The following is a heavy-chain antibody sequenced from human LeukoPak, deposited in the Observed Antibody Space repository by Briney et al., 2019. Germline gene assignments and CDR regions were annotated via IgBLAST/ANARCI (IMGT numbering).Heavy chain of an antibody. Sequence: TSETLSLTCAVYGGSFSDYYWTWIRQPPGKGLGWIGEINHSGSTNYNPSLKSRVTILVDTSKNQFSLKLSSVTAADTAVYYCARGFCSGGTCYSPPLDYWGQGTLVTVSS. V-gene: IGHV4-34*01. CDR2: INHSGST. D-gene: IGHD2-15*01. CDR3: ARGFCSGGTCYSPPLDY. J-gene: IGHJ4*02. CDR1: GGSFSDYY.